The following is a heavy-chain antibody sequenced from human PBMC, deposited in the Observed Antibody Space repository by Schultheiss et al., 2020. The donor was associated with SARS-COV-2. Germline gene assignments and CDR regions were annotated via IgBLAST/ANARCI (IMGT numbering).Heavy chain of an antibody. Sequence: SQTLSLTCTVSGGSISSYYWSWIRQPPGKGLEWIGRIYTSGSTNYNPSLKSRVTMSVDTSKNQFSLKLSSVTAADTAVYYCATGVGATFSNYYYGMDVWGQGTTVTVSS. V-gene: IGHV4-4*07. CDR2: IYTSGST. J-gene: IGHJ6*02. CDR3: ATGVGATFSNYYYGMDV. CDR1: GGSISSYY. D-gene: IGHD1-26*01.